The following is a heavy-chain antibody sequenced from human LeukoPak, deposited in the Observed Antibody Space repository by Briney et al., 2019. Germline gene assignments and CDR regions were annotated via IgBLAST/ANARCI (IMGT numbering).Heavy chain of an antibody. Sequence: SGTLSLTCAVYGGSFSGYYWSWIRQPPGKGLEWIGEINHSGSTNYNPSLKSRVTISVDTSKNQFSLKLSSVTAADTAVYYCARRRLQKGWFDPWGQGTLVTVSS. D-gene: IGHD4-11*01. V-gene: IGHV4-34*01. CDR1: GGSFSGYY. CDR3: ARRRLQKGWFDP. J-gene: IGHJ5*02. CDR2: INHSGST.